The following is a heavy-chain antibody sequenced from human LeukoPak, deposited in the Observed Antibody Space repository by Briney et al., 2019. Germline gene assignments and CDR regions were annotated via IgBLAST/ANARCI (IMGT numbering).Heavy chain of an antibody. CDR1: GGSISSSSYY. V-gene: IGHV4-39*07. D-gene: IGHD6-13*01. CDR3: ASRENSSSWNYFDY. Sequence: SETLSLTCTVSGGSISSSSYYWSWIRQPPGKGLEWIGEINHSGSTNYNPSLKSRVTISVDTSKNQFSLKLSSVTAADTAVYYCASRENSSSWNYFDYWGQGTLVTVSS. CDR2: INHSGST. J-gene: IGHJ4*02.